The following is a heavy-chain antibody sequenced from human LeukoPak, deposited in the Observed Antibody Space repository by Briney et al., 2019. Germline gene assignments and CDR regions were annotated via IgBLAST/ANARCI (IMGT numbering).Heavy chain of an antibody. J-gene: IGHJ3*02. CDR1: GGSISTNNW. CDR2: IHHSGST. Sequence: PSETLSLTCAVSGGSISTNNWWTWVRQPPGKGLEWIGEIHHSGSTDYNPSLKSRVTISPDKSKNQFSLTLASVTAADTAVYFCARAPLSGTYYTDAFDIWGQGTMVTVSS. CDR3: ARAPLSGTYYTDAFDI. V-gene: IGHV4-4*02. D-gene: IGHD1-26*01.